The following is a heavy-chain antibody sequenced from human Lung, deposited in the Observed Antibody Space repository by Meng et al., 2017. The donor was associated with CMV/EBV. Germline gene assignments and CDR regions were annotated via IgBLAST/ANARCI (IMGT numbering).Heavy chain of an antibody. CDR1: GYRFTNYW. CDR3: AKLSGQMAAQY. CDR2: IYPGDSDT. D-gene: IGHD5-24*01. V-gene: IGHV5-51*01. J-gene: IGHJ4*02. Sequence: EXXKISCKASGYRFTNYWISWVRQMPGKGLEWMGIIYPGDSDTRYSPSFQGQVTISADKSITTAYLQWSSLKASDTAMYYCAKLSGQMAAQYWGQGTLVTVSS.